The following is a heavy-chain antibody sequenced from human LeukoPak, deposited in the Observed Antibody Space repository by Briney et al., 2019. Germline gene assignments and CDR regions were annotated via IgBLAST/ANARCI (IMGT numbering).Heavy chain of an antibody. Sequence: PSETLSLTCTVSGGSISSYYWSWIWQPPGKGLEWIGYIYYSGSTNYNPSLKSRVTISVYTSKNQFALNLTSVTAADTAVYYCARIPYGGFDYWGQGTLVTVSS. CDR1: GGSISSYY. CDR3: ARIPYGGFDY. J-gene: IGHJ4*02. CDR2: IYYSGST. V-gene: IGHV4-59*01. D-gene: IGHD4-23*01.